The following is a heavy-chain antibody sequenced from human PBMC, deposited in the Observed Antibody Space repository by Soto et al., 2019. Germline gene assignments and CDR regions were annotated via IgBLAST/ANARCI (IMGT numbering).Heavy chain of an antibody. J-gene: IGHJ4*02. CDR1: GGTFSSYA. Sequence: ASVKVSCKASGGTFSSYAIIWVRQAPGQGLEWMGGIIPIFGTANYAQKFQGRVTITADKSTSTAYMELSSLRSEDTAVYYCARVVNTAMVYFDYWGQGTLVTVSS. D-gene: IGHD5-18*01. V-gene: IGHV1-69*06. CDR3: ARVVNTAMVYFDY. CDR2: IIPIFGTA.